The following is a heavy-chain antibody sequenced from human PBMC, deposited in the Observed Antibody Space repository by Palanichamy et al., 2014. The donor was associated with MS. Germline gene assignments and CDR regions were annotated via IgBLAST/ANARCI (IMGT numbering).Heavy chain of an antibody. CDR1: GYTFTSYG. Sequence: QVQLVQSGAEVKKPGASVKVSCKASGYTFTSYGISWVRQAPGQGLEWMGWISAYNGNTNYAQKLQGRVTMTTDTSTSTAYMELRSLRSDDTAVYYCAREITIFGVYYYYGMDVWGQGTTVTVSS. D-gene: IGHD3-3*01. CDR2: ISAYNGNT. V-gene: IGHV1-18*04. J-gene: IGHJ6*02. CDR3: AREITIFGVYYYYGMDV.